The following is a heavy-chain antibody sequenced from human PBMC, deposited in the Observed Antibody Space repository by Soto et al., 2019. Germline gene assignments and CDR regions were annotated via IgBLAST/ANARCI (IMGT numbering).Heavy chain of an antibody. CDR1: GFTFSSYG. V-gene: IGHV3-30*18. D-gene: IGHD2-21*01. CDR2: ISYDGSNK. Sequence: GGSLRLSCAASGFTFSSYGIHWVRQAPGKGLEWVAVISYDGSNKFYEDSVKGRFTISRDNSRNTLYLEMNGLRPEDTAVYYCAKEADYCVSSKYDNWGRGTLVTVSS. J-gene: IGHJ4*02. CDR3: AKEADYCVSSKYDN.